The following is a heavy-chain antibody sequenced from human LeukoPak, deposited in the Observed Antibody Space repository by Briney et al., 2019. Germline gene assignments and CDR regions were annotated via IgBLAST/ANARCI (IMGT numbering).Heavy chain of an antibody. Sequence: ASVKLSCKASGYTFTSYYMHWVRHAPGQGLEWMGIINPSGSSTSYAQKYQGRVTMPRDTSTSTVYMELRSLRSEDTAVYYCARRRHMVDYGGNSNWFDPWGQGALVTVSS. CDR1: GYTFTSYY. CDR2: INPSGSST. J-gene: IGHJ5*02. CDR3: ARRRHMVDYGGNSNWFDP. D-gene: IGHD4-23*01. V-gene: IGHV1-46*01.